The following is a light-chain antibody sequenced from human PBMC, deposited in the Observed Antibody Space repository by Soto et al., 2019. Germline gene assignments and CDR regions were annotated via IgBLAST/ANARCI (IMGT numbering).Light chain of an antibody. CDR1: QNIGTS. J-gene: IGKJ4*01. V-gene: IGKV1-5*01. CDR2: DAS. CDR3: QQSYTSPVT. Sequence: DIQMTQSPSTLSAFVGDRVTITCRASQNIGTSLAWYQQKPGKAPQLLMYDASTLQSGVPSRFSGSGSGTEFTLTISSLQPEDFGTYYCQQSYTSPVTFGGGTKVDIK.